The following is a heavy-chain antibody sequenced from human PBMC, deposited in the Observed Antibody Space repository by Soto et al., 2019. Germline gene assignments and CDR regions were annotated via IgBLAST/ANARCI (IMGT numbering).Heavy chain of an antibody. CDR1: GGSISSYY. Sequence: SETLSLTCSVSGGSISSYYWSWIRQPAGKGLEWIGRIYTSGSTNYNPSLKSRVTMSVDMSKNQFSLKLSSVTAADTAVYYCARDWRLRLGELSNYNWFDPWGQGTLVTVSS. CDR2: IYTSGST. V-gene: IGHV4-4*07. CDR3: ARDWRLRLGELSNYNWFDP. J-gene: IGHJ5*02. D-gene: IGHD3-16*02.